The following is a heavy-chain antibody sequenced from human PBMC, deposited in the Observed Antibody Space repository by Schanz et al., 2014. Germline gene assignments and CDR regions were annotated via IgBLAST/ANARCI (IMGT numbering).Heavy chain of an antibody. D-gene: IGHD3-10*01. CDR3: ARALFGSGDGDV. V-gene: IGHV1-2*02. J-gene: IGHJ6*02. Sequence: QVQLVQSGAEVKKPGASVKVSCKASGYTFTDYYIHWVRQAPGQGREWMGWISANSGGTNYAQKVQGRVTVTRDTSISTAYMELGRLKSDDPAVYYCARALFGSGDGDVWGQGTAVTVSS. CDR1: GYTFTDYY. CDR2: ISANSGGT.